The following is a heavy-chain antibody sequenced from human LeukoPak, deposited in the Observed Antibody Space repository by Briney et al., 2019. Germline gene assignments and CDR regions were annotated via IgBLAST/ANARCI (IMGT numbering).Heavy chain of an antibody. Sequence: GGSLRLSCVASGFTFKNAWMNWVRQAPGKGLEWVGRIKSKTDGGATDYAAPVKGRFTISRDDSKNTLYLQMNSLRAEDTAVYYCARGDQVSRIVVVIPNFDYWGQGTLVTVSS. CDR2: IKSKTDGGAT. CDR1: GFTFKNAW. V-gene: IGHV3-15*01. CDR3: ARGDQVSRIVVVIPNFDY. J-gene: IGHJ4*02. D-gene: IGHD3-22*01.